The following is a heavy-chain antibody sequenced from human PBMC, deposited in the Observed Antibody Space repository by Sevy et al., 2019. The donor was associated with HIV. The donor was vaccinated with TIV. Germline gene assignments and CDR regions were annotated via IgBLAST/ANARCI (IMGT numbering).Heavy chain of an antibody. CDR2: IDQDGGDR. V-gene: IGHV3-7*01. CDR1: GFTLSNYW. CDR3: ARDLFSGSYYENY. Sequence: GGSLRLSCAVSGFTLSNYWMSWVRQAPGKGLEWVANIDQDGGDRYYVDSVKGRFTISRDNAKNSLYLQMNSLRAEDTAVYYCARDLFSGSYYENYWGQGTLVTVSS. J-gene: IGHJ4*02. D-gene: IGHD1-26*01.